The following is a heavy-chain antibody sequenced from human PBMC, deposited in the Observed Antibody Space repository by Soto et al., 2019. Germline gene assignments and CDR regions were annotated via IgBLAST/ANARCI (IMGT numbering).Heavy chain of an antibody. D-gene: IGHD1-26*01. V-gene: IGHV3-30-3*01. CDR1: GFTFSRYP. CDR3: AKGVGSYYFDY. Sequence: QVQLVESGGGVVQPGRSLRLSCAASGFTFSRYPMYWVRQAPGKGLEWVAVITYDGNNKYYADSVKGRFTISGDNAKNTLSLQMNNLRPEDTAVYYCAKGVGSYYFDYWGQGTLVTVSS. J-gene: IGHJ4*02. CDR2: ITYDGNNK.